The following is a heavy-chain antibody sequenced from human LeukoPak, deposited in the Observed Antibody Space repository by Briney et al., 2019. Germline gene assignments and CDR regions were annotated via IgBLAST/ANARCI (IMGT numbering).Heavy chain of an antibody. Sequence: PGGSLRLSCAASGFTFSSYAMSWVRQAPGKGLEWVSAISGSGGSTYYADSVKGRFTISRDNSKNTLYLQMNSLRAEDTAVYYCAKDHPHHYYDSSGSAPGVWGQGTLVTVSS. CDR3: AKDHPHHYYDSSGSAPGV. CDR2: ISGSGGST. CDR1: GFTFSSYA. V-gene: IGHV3-23*01. J-gene: IGHJ4*02. D-gene: IGHD3-22*01.